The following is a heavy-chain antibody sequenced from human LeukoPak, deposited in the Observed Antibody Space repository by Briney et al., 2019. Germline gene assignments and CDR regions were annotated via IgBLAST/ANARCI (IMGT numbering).Heavy chain of an antibody. CDR2: ITASSSYI. V-gene: IGHV3-21*01. J-gene: IGHJ4*02. CDR3: ASGPDSNDY. Sequence: GGSLRLSCAASGFTFSSYSMTWVRQAPGKGLEWVSSITASSSYIYYADSVKGRFTISRDNSTNSLYLQMNSMRAEDTAVYYCASGPDSNDYWGQGTLVIVSS. D-gene: IGHD3-22*01. CDR1: GFTFSSYS.